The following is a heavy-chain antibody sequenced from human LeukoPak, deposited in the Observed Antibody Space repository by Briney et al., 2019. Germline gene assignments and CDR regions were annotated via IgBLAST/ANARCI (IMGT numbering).Heavy chain of an antibody. CDR1: GYTFTGYY. V-gene: IGHV1-2*02. CDR3: ARGPPLYYYDSSGYLWDCFDY. Sequence: ASVKVSCKASGYTFTGYYMHWVRQAPGQGLEWMGWINPNSGGTNYAQKFQGRVAMTRDTSISTAYMELSRLRSDDTAVYYCARGPPLYYYDSSGYLWDCFDYWGQGTLVTVSS. CDR2: INPNSGGT. J-gene: IGHJ4*02. D-gene: IGHD3-22*01.